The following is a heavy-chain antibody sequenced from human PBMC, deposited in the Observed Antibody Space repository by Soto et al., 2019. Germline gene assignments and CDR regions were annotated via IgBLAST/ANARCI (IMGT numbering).Heavy chain of an antibody. J-gene: IGHJ5*02. CDR2: IYSGGST. Sequence: GGSLRLSCAASGFTVSSNYMSWVRQAPGKGLEWVSVIYSGGSTYYADSVKGRFTISRDNSKNTLYLQMNSLRAEDTAVYYCAREITGTTSGNWFDPWGQGPLVTVSS. CDR1: GFTVSSNY. D-gene: IGHD1-20*01. V-gene: IGHV3-66*01. CDR3: AREITGTTSGNWFDP.